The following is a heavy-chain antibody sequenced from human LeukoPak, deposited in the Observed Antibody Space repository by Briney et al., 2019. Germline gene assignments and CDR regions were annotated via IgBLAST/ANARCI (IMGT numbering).Heavy chain of an antibody. CDR3: ARARRGFYDSSGLFDY. Sequence: ASVKVSCKASGGTFSSYAISWVRQAPGQGLEWMGGIIPIFGTANYAQKFQGRVTITADESTSTAYMELSSLRSEDTAVYYCARARRGFYDSSGLFDYWGQGTLVTVSP. J-gene: IGHJ4*02. D-gene: IGHD3-22*01. CDR2: IIPIFGTA. V-gene: IGHV1-69*13. CDR1: GGTFSSYA.